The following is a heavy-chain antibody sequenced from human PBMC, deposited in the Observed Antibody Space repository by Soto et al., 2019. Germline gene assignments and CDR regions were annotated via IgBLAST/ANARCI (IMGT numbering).Heavy chain of an antibody. CDR1: GFTFSSYG. D-gene: IGHD1-26*01. V-gene: IGHV3-33*01. CDR3: ARRRIVGATPDY. CDR2: IWYDGSNK. J-gene: IGHJ4*02. Sequence: QVQLVGSGGGVVQPGRSLSVSWAASGFTFSSYGMHWVRQAPGNGLEWVAVIWYDGSNKYYADSVKGRFTISRDNSKNTLYLQLNSLRAEDTAVYYCARRRIVGATPDYWGQGTLVTVSS.